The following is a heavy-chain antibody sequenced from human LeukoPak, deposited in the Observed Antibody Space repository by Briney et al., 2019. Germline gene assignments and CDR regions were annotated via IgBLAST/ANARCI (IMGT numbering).Heavy chain of an antibody. CDR3: SKGRYGAFEI. J-gene: IGHJ3*02. D-gene: IGHD1-26*01. CDR2: LFYGGRV. V-gene: IGHV4-39*01. CDR1: GGSISSNNYY. Sequence: SETLSLTCTVSGGSISSNNYYWGWIRQPPEKGLEWIGSLFYGGRVDYNPSLKSRVSILGDTSKNQFSLNLSSVTAADTAVYYCSKGRYGAFEIWGPGTLFTVSS.